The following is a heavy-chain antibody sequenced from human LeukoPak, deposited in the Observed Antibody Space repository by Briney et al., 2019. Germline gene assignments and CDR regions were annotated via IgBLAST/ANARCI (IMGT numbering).Heavy chain of an antibody. J-gene: IGHJ5*02. CDR1: GGSVSSSSYY. CDR3: AGYYYDSSGYYYPFDP. Sequence: PSETLSLTCTVSGGSVSSSSYYWGWIRQPPGKGLEWIGSIYYSGSTYYNPSLKSRVTISVDTSKNQFSLKLSSVTAADTAVYYCAGYYYDSSGYYYPFDPWGQGTLVTVSS. CDR2: IYYSGST. D-gene: IGHD3-22*01. V-gene: IGHV4-39*01.